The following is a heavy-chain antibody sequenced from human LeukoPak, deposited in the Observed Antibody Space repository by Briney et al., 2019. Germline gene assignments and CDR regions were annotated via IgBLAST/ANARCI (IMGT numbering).Heavy chain of an antibody. CDR1: GYTFTGYY. V-gene: IGHV1-2*02. D-gene: IGHD5-12*01. J-gene: IGHJ6*02. CDR3: AREGLVATDYYYGMDV. Sequence: ASVKVSCKASGYTFTGYYMHWVRQAPGQGLEWMGWITPNSGGTNYAQKFQGRVTMTRDTSISTAYMELSRLRSDDTAVYYCAREGLVATDYYYGMDVWGQGTTVTVSS. CDR2: ITPNSGGT.